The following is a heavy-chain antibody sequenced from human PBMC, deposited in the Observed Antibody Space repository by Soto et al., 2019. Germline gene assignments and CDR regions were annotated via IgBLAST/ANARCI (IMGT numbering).Heavy chain of an antibody. CDR3: ARQIYDSDTGPNFQYYFDS. Sequence: GESLKISCKGSRYSFAGYWITWVRQKPGKGLEWMGRIDPSDSQTYYSPSFRGHVTISVTKSITTVFLQWSSLRASDTAMYYCARQIYDSDTGPNFQYYFDSWGQGTPGTVSS. CDR2: IDPSDSQT. J-gene: IGHJ4*02. V-gene: IGHV5-10-1*01. CDR1: RYSFAGYW. D-gene: IGHD3-22*01.